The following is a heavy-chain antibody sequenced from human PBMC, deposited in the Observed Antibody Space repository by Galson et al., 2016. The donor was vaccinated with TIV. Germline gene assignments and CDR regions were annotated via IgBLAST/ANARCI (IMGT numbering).Heavy chain of an antibody. V-gene: IGHV3-23*01. CDR3: AKMDSSGFDYVRRFDF. CDR2: ISAGGGRT. J-gene: IGHJ4*02. CDR1: GFTFSNFA. Sequence: SLRLSCAASGFTFSNFAVSWVRQAPGKGLEWVSAISAGGGRTNYADSVKGRFTISRDNPMNTLYLQMSSLRAEDTAVYFCAKMDSSGFDYVRRFDFWGQGTLATVSS. D-gene: IGHD3-22*01.